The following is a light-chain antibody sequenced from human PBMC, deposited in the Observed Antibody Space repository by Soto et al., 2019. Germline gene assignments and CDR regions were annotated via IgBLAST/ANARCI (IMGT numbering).Light chain of an antibody. Sequence: QSALTQPASVSGSPRQSITISCTGTNSDVGSYNLVSWFQQHPGKAPKLVIYEVTKRPSGVSDRFSGSKSGNTASLTISGLQAEDEADYYCAAWDDSLNGDVFGTGTKLTVL. J-gene: IGLJ1*01. CDR1: NSDVGSYNL. V-gene: IGLV2-23*02. CDR2: EVT. CDR3: AAWDDSLNGDV.